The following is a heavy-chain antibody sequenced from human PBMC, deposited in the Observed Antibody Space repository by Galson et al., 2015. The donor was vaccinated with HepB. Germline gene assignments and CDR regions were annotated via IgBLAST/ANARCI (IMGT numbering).Heavy chain of an antibody. CDR1: GFTFSSYA. J-gene: IGHJ3*02. V-gene: IGHV3-23*01. Sequence: SLRLSCAASGFTFSSYAMSWVRQAPGKGLEWVSAIRGSGSVTSYTDSVKGRFTISRDNSKNTLFLQMNSLRAEDTAVYYCAKRVCRDRCSGAFDMWGQGTVVTVSS. D-gene: IGHD2-21*02. CDR2: IRGSGSVT. CDR3: AKRVCRDRCSGAFDM.